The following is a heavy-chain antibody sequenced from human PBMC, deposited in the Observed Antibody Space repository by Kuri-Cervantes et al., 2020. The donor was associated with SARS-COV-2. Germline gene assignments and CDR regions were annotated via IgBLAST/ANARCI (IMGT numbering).Heavy chain of an antibody. CDR2: IYYSGST. CDR1: GDSISSSTYY. V-gene: IGHV4-39*01. D-gene: IGHD4-23*01. CDR3: ARSGDYGGYYFDY. J-gene: IGHJ4*02. Sequence: SETLSLTCTVSGDSISSSTYYWGWIRQPPGKGLEWIGSIYYSGSTYYNPSLKSRVTISVDTSKNQFSLKLSSVTAADTAVYYCARSGDYGGYYFDYWGQGTLVTVSS.